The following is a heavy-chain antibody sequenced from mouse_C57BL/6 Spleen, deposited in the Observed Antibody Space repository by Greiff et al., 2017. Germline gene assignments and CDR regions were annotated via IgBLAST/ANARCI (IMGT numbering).Heavy chain of an antibody. CDR1: GYTFTSYW. CDR2: INPSSGYT. V-gene: IGHV1-7*01. J-gene: IGHJ3*01. CDR3: ARSYYDYDAWFAY. D-gene: IGHD2-4*01. Sequence: VQLQQSGAELAKPGASVKLSCKASGYTFTSYWMHWVKQRPGQGLEWIGYINPSSGYTKYNQKFKDKDTLTADKSSSTAYMQLSSLTYEDSAVYYCARSYYDYDAWFAYWGQGTLVTVSA.